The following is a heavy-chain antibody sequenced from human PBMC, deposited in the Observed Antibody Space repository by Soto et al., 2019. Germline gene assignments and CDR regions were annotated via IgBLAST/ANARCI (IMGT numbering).Heavy chain of an antibody. CDR3: GREYCSGGSCYSPDY. CDR1: GYTFTTYG. V-gene: IGHV1-18*01. Sequence: QVQLVQSGAEVKKPGASVKVSCKASGYTFTTYGISWVRQAPGQGLEWLGWISAYNDYTIYAQKLQGRVTRTTDTSTSIAYMELRSLRSDDTAVYYCGREYCSGGSCYSPDYWGQGTLVTVSS. D-gene: IGHD2-15*01. J-gene: IGHJ4*02. CDR2: ISAYNDYT.